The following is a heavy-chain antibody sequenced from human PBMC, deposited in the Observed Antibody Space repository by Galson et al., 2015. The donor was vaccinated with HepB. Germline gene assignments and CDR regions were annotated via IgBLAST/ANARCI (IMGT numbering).Heavy chain of an antibody. CDR3: ARDRVDSVIITTQPMFDF. CDR2: SNSDGSST. D-gene: IGHD5-18*01. Sequence: SLRLSCAASGFTFSNYWMHWVRQVPGKGLVWVSRSNSDGSSTSYADSVQGRFTISRDNAKNTLYLQMNSLRAEDTAVYYCARDRVDSVIITTQPMFDFWGQGTLVTVSS. J-gene: IGHJ4*02. V-gene: IGHV3-74*01. CDR1: GFTFSNYW.